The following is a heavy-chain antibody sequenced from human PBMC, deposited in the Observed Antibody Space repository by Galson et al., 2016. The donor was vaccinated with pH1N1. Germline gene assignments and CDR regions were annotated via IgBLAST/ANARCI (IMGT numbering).Heavy chain of an antibody. CDR1: GYTFTDHY. V-gene: IGHV1-2*02. CDR3: ATGSGNSWFDP. D-gene: IGHD3-10*01. Sequence: SVKVSCKASGYTFTDHYMHWARQAPGHGLEWMGWINPNNGGAKYPQKFQGRVTLTRDTSINTVYMELSSLTTDDTAVYFCATGSGNSWFDPWGQGTLVPVSS. J-gene: IGHJ5*02. CDR2: INPNNGGA.